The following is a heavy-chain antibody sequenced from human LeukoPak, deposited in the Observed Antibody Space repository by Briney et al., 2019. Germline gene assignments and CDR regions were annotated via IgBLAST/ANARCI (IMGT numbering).Heavy chain of an antibody. J-gene: IGHJ4*02. D-gene: IGHD3-22*01. CDR1: GGSFSGYY. V-gene: IGHV4-34*01. Sequence: SETLSLTCAVYGGSFSGYYWSWIRQPPGKGLEWIGEINHSGSTNYNPSLKSRVTISVKTSKNQFSLKLSSVTAADTAVYYCARVTGYMIEDYFDYWGQGTLVTVSS. CDR2: INHSGST. CDR3: ARVTGYMIEDYFDY.